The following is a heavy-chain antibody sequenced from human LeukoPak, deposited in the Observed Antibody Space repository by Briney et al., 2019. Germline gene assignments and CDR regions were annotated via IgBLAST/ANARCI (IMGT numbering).Heavy chain of an antibody. J-gene: IGHJ4*02. CDR1: GFSFSSYW. Sequence: GGSLRLSCAASGFSFSSYWMSWVRQAPGKGLEWVSFIYSDNTHYSDSVKGRFTISRDNSKNTLYLQMNSLRAEDTAVYYCARQAGAYSHPYDYWGQGTLVTVSS. V-gene: IGHV3-66*04. CDR2: IYSDNT. D-gene: IGHD4/OR15-4a*01. CDR3: ARQAGAYSHPYDY.